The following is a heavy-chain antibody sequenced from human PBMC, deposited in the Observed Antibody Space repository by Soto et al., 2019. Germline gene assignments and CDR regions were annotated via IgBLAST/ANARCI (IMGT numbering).Heavy chain of an antibody. J-gene: IGHJ4*02. D-gene: IGHD1-26*01. Sequence: EVQLVESGGGLVQPGRSLRLSCAASGFTFDGYAMHWVRQAPGKGLEWVSWISWNSSSIGYADSVKGRFTISRDNAKNSMYLLIDGHRAVYTCSSYGPQGCQVPRERGRYWGQGTPFTVTS. CDR3: PQGCQVPRERGRY. V-gene: IGHV3-9*01. CDR1: GFTFDGYA. CDR2: ISWNSSSI.